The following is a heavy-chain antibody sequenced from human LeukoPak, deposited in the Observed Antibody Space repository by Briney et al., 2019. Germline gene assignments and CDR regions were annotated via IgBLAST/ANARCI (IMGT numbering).Heavy chain of an antibody. D-gene: IGHD3-3*01. CDR3: ARDLSDFWSGYYHTYYFDY. CDR2: ISAYNGNT. J-gene: IGHJ4*02. CDR1: GYTFTSYG. Sequence: ASVKVSCKASGYTFTSYGISWVRQAPGQGLEWMGWISAYNGNTNYAQKLQGRVTMTTDTSTSTAYMELRSLRSDDTAVYYCARDLSDFWSGYYHTYYFDYWGQGTLVTVSS. V-gene: IGHV1-18*01.